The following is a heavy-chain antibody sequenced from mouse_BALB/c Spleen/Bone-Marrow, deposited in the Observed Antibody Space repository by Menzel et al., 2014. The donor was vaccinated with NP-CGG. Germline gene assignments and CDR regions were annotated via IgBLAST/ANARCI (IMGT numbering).Heavy chain of an antibody. J-gene: IGHJ4*01. CDR1: GFSLTSYG. V-gene: IGHV2-9*02. D-gene: IGHD1-1*01. CDR2: IWAGGST. Sequence: VQLQQSGPGLVAPSQSLSTTCTVSGFSLTSYGVHWVRQPPGKGLEWLGVIWAGGSTNYNSALMSRLSISKDNSKSQVFLKMNSLQTDDTAMYYCARDYGSSYYAMDYWGQGTSVTVSS. CDR3: ARDYGSSYYAMDY.